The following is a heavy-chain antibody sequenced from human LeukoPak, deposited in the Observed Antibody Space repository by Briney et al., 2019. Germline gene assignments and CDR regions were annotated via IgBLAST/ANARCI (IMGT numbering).Heavy chain of an antibody. CDR2: ISSSGSTI. CDR1: GFTFSSYS. CDR3: ATGLVAAFFDY. Sequence: GGSLRLSCAASGFTFSSYSMNWVRQAPGKGLEWVSYISSSGSTIYYADSVKGRFTISRDNAKNSLYLQMNSLRAEDTAVYYCATGLVAAFFDYWGQGTLVTVSS. J-gene: IGHJ4*02. V-gene: IGHV3-48*04. D-gene: IGHD2-15*01.